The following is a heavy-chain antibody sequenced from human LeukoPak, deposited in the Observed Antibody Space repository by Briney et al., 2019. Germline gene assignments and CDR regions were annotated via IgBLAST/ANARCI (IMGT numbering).Heavy chain of an antibody. CDR1: GGSISSYY. D-gene: IGHD6-19*01. CDR3: ARSLPGSGWDRFDY. J-gene: IGHJ4*02. V-gene: IGHV4-59*01. Sequence: SETLSLTCTVSGGSISSYYWSWIRQPPGKGLEWIGYIYYSGSTNYNPSLKSRVTISVDTSKNQFSLKLSSVTAADTAVYYCARSLPGSGWDRFDYWGQGTLVTVSS. CDR2: IYYSGST.